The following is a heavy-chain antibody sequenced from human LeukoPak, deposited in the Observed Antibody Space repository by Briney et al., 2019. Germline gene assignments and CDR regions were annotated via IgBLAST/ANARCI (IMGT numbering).Heavy chain of an antibody. CDR3: ARGLRDGYRS. D-gene: IGHD5-24*01. Sequence: SETLSLTCTVSGGSISSYYWSWIRQPAGKGLEWIGEIHHSRSTNYNPSLKSRVTISVDMSKNQFSLKLSSVTAADTAVYYCARGLRDGYRSWGQGTLVTVSS. J-gene: IGHJ4*02. CDR2: IHHSRST. V-gene: IGHV4-34*01. CDR1: GGSISSYY.